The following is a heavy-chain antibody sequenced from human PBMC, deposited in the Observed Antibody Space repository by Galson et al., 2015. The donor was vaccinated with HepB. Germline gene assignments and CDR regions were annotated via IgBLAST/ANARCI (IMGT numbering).Heavy chain of an antibody. CDR2: ISSSTSYI. V-gene: IGHV3-21*01. CDR1: GFNFNSYT. Sequence: SLRLSCAASGFNFNSYTMNWVRQAPGKGLEWVSSISSSTSYIYYADSLKGRFTVSRDNAKNSLYLQMNSLRADDTAVYYCARDRHGDYSFDYWGQGMVVTVSS. D-gene: IGHD4-17*01. J-gene: IGHJ4*02. CDR3: ARDRHGDYSFDY.